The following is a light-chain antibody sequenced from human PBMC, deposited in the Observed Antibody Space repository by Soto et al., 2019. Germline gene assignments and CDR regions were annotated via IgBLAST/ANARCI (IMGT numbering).Light chain of an antibody. CDR3: QQYGTSPVT. V-gene: IGKV3-20*01. J-gene: IGKJ4*01. CDR2: AAA. CDR1: QGVRYNY. Sequence: EILLTQSPGTLSLSPSETATLSCRASQGVRYNYLAWYQQRPGQPPRLLIYAAASRASGIPDRFSGSVSGTDFTLTIRSLEPEDFAVYICQQYGTSPVTFGGGTKVEI.